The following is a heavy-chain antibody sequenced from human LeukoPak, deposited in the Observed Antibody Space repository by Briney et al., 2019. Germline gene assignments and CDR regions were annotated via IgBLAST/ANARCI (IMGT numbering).Heavy chain of an antibody. CDR3: ARDFRWDYDILTGYYKYYYYYGMDV. V-gene: IGHV3-30*03. Sequence: GGSLRLSCAASGFTFSNAWMSWVRQAPGKGLEWVAVISYDGSNKYYADSVKGRLTISRDNSKNTLYLQMNSLRAEDTAVYYCARDFRWDYDILTGYYKYYYYYGMDVWGQGTTVTVSS. J-gene: IGHJ6*02. D-gene: IGHD3-9*01. CDR1: GFTFSNAW. CDR2: ISYDGSNK.